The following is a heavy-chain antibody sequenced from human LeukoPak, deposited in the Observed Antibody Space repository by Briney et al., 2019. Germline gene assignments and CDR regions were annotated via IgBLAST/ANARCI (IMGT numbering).Heavy chain of an antibody. Sequence: TFTGYYXHWVRQAPGQGGEWMERINPHRRCTTSSQQFHGRVPMTSDTSISTAYMELSRLTSDDTAVYYCARDLDSSSWYYFDYWGQGTLVTVSS. D-gene: IGHD6-13*01. CDR3: ARDLDSSSWYYFDY. CDR1: TFTGYY. J-gene: IGHJ4*02. V-gene: IGHV1-2*06. CDR2: INPHRRCT.